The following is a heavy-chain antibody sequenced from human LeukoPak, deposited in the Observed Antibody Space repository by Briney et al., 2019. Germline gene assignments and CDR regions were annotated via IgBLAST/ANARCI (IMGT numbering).Heavy chain of an antibody. CDR1: GFTFSTYE. CDR2: ISTSGTTT. D-gene: IGHD3-3*01. J-gene: IGHJ6*03. Sequence: PGGSLRLSCVASGFTFSTYEMNWVRQAPGQGLEWLSYISTSGTTTHYADSVKGRFTISRDNAKNSLYLQMNSLRAEDTAVYYCARDNCLDFWSGYCYYYYMDVWGKGTTVTVSS. CDR3: ARDNCLDFWSGYCYYYYMDV. V-gene: IGHV3-48*03.